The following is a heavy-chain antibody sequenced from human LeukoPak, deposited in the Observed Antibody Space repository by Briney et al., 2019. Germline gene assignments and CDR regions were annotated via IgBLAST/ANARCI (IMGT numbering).Heavy chain of an antibody. CDR1: GFTVSSNY. J-gene: IGHJ6*02. D-gene: IGHD2-2*01. V-gene: IGHV3-53*04. CDR2: IYSGGST. Sequence: GGSLRLSCAASGFTVSSNYMSWVRQAPGKGLEWVSVIYSGGSTYYADSVKGRFTISRHNSKNTLYLQMNSLRAEDTAVYYCARGTVVPAAISTPLSPMYYYGMDVWGQGTTVTVSS. CDR3: ARGTVVPAAISTPLSPMYYYGMDV.